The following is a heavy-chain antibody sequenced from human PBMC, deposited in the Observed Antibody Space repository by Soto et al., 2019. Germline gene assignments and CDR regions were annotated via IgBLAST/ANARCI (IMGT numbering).Heavy chain of an antibody. CDR1: GGSISSYY. D-gene: IGHD3-10*01. J-gene: IGHJ4*02. CDR2: IYYSGST. V-gene: IGHV4-59*01. CDR3: AKVRGEAYFDY. Sequence: SETLSLTCTVSGGSISSYYWSWIRQPPGKGLEWIGYIYYSGSTNYNPSLKSRVTISVDTSKNQFSLKLSSVTAADTAVYYCAKVRGEAYFDYWGQGTLVTVS.